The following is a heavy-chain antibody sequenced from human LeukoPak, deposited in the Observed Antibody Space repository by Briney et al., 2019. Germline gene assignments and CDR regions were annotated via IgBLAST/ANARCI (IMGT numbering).Heavy chain of an antibody. Sequence: GSSVKVSCKASGGTFSSYAISWVRQAPGQGLEWMGGIIPIFGTANYAQKFQGRVTITADESTSTAYMELSSLRSEDTAVYYCARDGPLRIAAAGTVDYWGQGTLVTVSS. CDR1: GGTFSSYA. CDR2: IIPIFGTA. V-gene: IGHV1-69*01. J-gene: IGHJ4*02. CDR3: ARDGPLRIAAAGTVDY. D-gene: IGHD6-13*01.